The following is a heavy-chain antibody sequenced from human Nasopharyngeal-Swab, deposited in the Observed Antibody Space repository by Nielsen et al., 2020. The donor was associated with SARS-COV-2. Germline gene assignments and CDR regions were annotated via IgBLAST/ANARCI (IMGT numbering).Heavy chain of an antibody. CDR1: GFTFSSYG. CDR3: ARELDGLYNWNDGGGFDY. D-gene: IGHD1-20*01. CDR2: IWYDGSNK. V-gene: IGHV3-33*01. J-gene: IGHJ4*02. Sequence: GGSLRLSCAASGFTFSSYGMHWVRQAPGKGLEWVAVIWYDGSNKYYADSVKGRFTISRDNSKNTLYLQMNSLRAEDTAVYYCARELDGLYNWNDGGGFDYWGQGTLVTVSS.